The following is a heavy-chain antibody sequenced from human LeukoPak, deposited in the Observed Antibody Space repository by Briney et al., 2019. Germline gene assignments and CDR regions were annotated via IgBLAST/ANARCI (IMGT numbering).Heavy chain of an antibody. CDR2: INHSGRV. Sequence: SDTLSLTCAVSGESFSYNYWTWVRHPPGKGLEWIGDINHSGRVNYRPSLKSRVTISVDTSKSQFSLKLSAVTAADTAVYYCARGLGPMSPSLDYWGQGTLVTVSS. CDR3: ARGLGPMSPSLDY. V-gene: IGHV4-34*01. CDR1: GESFSYNY. D-gene: IGHD3-22*01. J-gene: IGHJ4*02.